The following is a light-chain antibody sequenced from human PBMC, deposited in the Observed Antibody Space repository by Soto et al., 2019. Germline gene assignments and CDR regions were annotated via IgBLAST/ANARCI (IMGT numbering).Light chain of an antibody. CDR3: QSYDSSLSGGV. J-gene: IGLJ3*02. CDR2: GNS. Sequence: QSVLTQPASVSGSPGQSITISCTGSSSNIGAGYDVHWYQQLPGTAPKLLIYGNSNRPSGVPDRFSGSKSGTSASLAITGLQAEDEADYYCQSYDSSLSGGVFGGGTKLTVL. V-gene: IGLV1-40*01. CDR1: SSNIGAGYD.